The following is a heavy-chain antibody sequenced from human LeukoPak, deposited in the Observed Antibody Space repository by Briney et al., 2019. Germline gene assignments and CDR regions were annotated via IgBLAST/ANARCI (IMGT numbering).Heavy chain of an antibody. CDR2: ISGYNGNK. V-gene: IGHV1-18*01. Sequence: GASVKVSCKASGYTLSDYGISWVRQAPGQGLEWMGGISGYNGNKKYAQKLQGRVTMTTDTSTRTAYMELRSLKSDATAVYYCGRSRAGLYSGSSLDSWGQGTLVIVSS. D-gene: IGHD1-26*01. CDR1: GYTLSDYG. CDR3: GRSRAGLYSGSSLDS. J-gene: IGHJ4*02.